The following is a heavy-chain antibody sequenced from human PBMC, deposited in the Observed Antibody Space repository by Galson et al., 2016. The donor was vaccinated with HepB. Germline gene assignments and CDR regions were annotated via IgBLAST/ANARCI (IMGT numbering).Heavy chain of an antibody. CDR1: GFTVSSNY. J-gene: IGHJ4*02. V-gene: IGHV3-53*04. CDR2: IYSGDRT. D-gene: IGHD1-26*01. CDR3: VRSADSGSYVDD. Sequence: SLRLSCAASGFTVSSNYMTWVRQAPGKGLEWVSSIYSGDRTYYADSVKGRFTISRHNSKNTLYLQMNSLRTEDTAVYYCVRSADSGSYVDDWGQGTLVTVSS.